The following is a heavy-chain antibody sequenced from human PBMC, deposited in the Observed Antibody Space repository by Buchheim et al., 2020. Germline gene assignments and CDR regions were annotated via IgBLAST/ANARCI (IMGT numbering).Heavy chain of an antibody. Sequence: QVQLQESGPGLVKPSQTLSLTCTVSGGSISSGDYYWSWIRQPPGKGLEWVGYIFYIGSTYYNPSLKSRVTIYMDTSKNQFSLTLTSVTAADTAVYYCAREEMKNTAMVRVLDYWGQGTL. V-gene: IGHV4-30-4*01. CDR3: AREEMKNTAMVRVLDY. D-gene: IGHD5-18*01. J-gene: IGHJ4*02. CDR2: IFYIGST. CDR1: GGSISSGDYY.